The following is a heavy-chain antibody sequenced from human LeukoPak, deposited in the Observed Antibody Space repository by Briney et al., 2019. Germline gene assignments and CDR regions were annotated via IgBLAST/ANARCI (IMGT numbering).Heavy chain of an antibody. CDR2: IYHSGST. J-gene: IGHJ6*03. CDR3: ARIITTSDYYYMDV. D-gene: IGHD3-22*01. V-gene: IGHV4-38-2*01. CDR1: GYSISSGYY. Sequence: SETLSLTCAVSGYSISSGYYWGWIRQPPGKGLEWIGSIYHSGSTYYNPSLKSRVTISVDTSKNQFSLKLSSVTAADTAVYYCARIITTSDYYYMDVWGKGTTVTLSS.